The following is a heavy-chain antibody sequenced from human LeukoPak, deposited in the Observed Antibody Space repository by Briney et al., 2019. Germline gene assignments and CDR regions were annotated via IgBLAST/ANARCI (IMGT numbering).Heavy chain of an antibody. Sequence: SQTLSLTRAISGDSVSSNSAAWNWIRQSPSRGLEWLGRTYYRSKWYNDYAVSVKSRITINPDTSKNQFSLQLNSVTPEDTAVYYCASTLGIAVAATFDYWGQGTLVTVSS. V-gene: IGHV6-1*01. D-gene: IGHD6-19*01. CDR2: TYYRSKWYN. CDR1: GDSVSSNSAA. CDR3: ASTLGIAVAATFDY. J-gene: IGHJ4*02.